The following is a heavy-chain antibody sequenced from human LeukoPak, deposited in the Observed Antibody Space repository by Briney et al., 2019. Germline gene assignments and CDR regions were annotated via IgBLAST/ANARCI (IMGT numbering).Heavy chain of an antibody. CDR3: AREGGYGSGSYNY. Sequence: SETLSLTCSVSGDSISSRKWWTWVRQTPEKGLEWIGEIFHTGSTNYNPSVESRVTISIDKSKNQFSLMLKSVTAADTAVYYCAREGGYGSGSYNYWGQGTLVTVSS. D-gene: IGHD3-10*01. CDR1: GDSISSRKW. V-gene: IGHV4-4*02. CDR2: IFHTGST. J-gene: IGHJ4*02.